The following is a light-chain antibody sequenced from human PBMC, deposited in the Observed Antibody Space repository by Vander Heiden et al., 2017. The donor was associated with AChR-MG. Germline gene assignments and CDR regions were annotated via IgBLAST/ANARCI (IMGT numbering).Light chain of an antibody. Sequence: PGESATLSCRATQSLDIYLAWYQQKPGQAPRLLIHDTSNRATGTPARFSGSGSGTDFTLTISSLEPEDFAVYYCQQRRNWPITFGEGTKVEIK. CDR1: QSLDIY. V-gene: IGKV3-11*01. CDR3: QQRRNWPIT. CDR2: DTS. J-gene: IGKJ4*01.